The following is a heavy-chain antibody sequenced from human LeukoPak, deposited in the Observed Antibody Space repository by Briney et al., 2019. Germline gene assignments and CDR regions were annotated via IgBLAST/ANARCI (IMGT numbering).Heavy chain of an antibody. D-gene: IGHD3-10*01. V-gene: IGHV4-34*01. J-gene: IGHJ5*02. Sequence: SETLSLTCAVYGGSFSGYNWSWIRQPPGKGLEWIGEINHSGSTNYNPSLKSRVTISVDTSKNQFSLKLSSVTAADTAVYYCARAYFVDRRWFDPWGQGTLVTVSS. CDR1: GGSFSGYN. CDR2: INHSGST. CDR3: ARAYFVDRRWFDP.